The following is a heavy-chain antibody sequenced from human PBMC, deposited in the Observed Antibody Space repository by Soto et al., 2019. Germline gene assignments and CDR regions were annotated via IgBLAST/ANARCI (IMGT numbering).Heavy chain of an antibody. J-gene: IGHJ3*02. Sequence: GGSLRLSCAASGLTFSSYDMHWVRQATGKGLEWVSAIGTAGDTYYPGSMKGRFNISRENAKNSLYLQMNSLRAGDTAVYYCARIVGEGAFDIWGQGAMVTVSS. CDR2: IGTAGDT. D-gene: IGHD1-26*01. V-gene: IGHV3-13*01. CDR1: GLTFSSYD. CDR3: ARIVGEGAFDI.